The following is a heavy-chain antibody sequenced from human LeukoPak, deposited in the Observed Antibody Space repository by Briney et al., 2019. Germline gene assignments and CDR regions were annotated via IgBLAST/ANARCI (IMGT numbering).Heavy chain of an antibody. CDR3: ARSLTMKPVVVNGILLAGAFDI. D-gene: IGHD3-22*01. J-gene: IGHJ3*02. Sequence: PGGSVRLSCEGPGFTFSSYWMTWVRQAPGKGLEWVANIKQDGSEKYYVDSVKGRFTTSRDNAKNSMYLQMSSLRVEDTAVYYCARSLTMKPVVVNGILLAGAFDIWGQGTMVTVSS. CDR2: IKQDGSEK. V-gene: IGHV3-7*02. CDR1: GFTFSSYW.